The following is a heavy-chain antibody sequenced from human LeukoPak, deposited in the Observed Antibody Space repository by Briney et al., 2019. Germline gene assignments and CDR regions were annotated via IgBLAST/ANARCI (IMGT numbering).Heavy chain of an antibody. CDR3: ARDLRPYYDILTGFDY. D-gene: IGHD3-9*01. CDR1: GGTFSSYA. Sequence: SVKVSCKASGGTFSSYAISWVRQAPGQGLEWMGGIIPIFGTANYAQKFQSRVTITADKSTSTAYMELSSLRSEDTAVYYCARDLRPYYDILTGFDYWGQGTLVTVSS. J-gene: IGHJ4*02. V-gene: IGHV1-69*06. CDR2: IIPIFGTA.